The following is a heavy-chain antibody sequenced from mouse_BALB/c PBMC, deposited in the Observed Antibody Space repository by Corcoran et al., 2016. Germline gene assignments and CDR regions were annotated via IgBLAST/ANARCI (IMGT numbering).Heavy chain of an antibody. CDR3: ARGGGYPTWFAY. CDR2: IDPANGNT. D-gene: IGHD2-2*01. J-gene: IGHJ3*01. Sequence: EVQLQQSGAELVKPGASVKLSCTASGFNIKDTYMHWVKQRPEQGLEWIGRIDPANGNTKYDPKFQGKATITADTSSNTAYLQRSSLTSEDTAVYYCARGGGYPTWFAYWDQGTLVTVSA. V-gene: IGHV14-3*02. CDR1: GFNIKDTY.